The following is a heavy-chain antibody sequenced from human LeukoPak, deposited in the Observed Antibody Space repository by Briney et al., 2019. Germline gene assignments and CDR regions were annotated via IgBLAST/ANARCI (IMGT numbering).Heavy chain of an antibody. CDR3: ARGTEQQLVHYYYYMDV. Sequence: PSETLSLTCTVSGGSISSYYWSWIRQPPGKGLEWIGYIYYSGSTNYNPSLKSRVTISVDTSKNQFSLKLSSVTAADTAVYYCARGTEQQLVHYYYYMDVWGKGTTVTVSS. CDR2: IYYSGST. D-gene: IGHD6-13*01. V-gene: IGHV4-59*12. J-gene: IGHJ6*03. CDR1: GGSISSYY.